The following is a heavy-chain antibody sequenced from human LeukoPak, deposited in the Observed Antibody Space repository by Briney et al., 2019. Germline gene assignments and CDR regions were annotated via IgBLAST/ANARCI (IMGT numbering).Heavy chain of an antibody. Sequence: PSETLSLTCTASGGSISSYYWSWIRQPPGKGLEWIGYIYYSGSTNYNPSLKSRVTISVDTSKNQFSLKLSSVTAADTAVYYCARGERNSEYFQHWGQGTLVTVSS. CDR1: GGSISSYY. D-gene: IGHD5-24*01. J-gene: IGHJ1*01. CDR2: IYYSGST. V-gene: IGHV4-59*01. CDR3: ARGERNSEYFQH.